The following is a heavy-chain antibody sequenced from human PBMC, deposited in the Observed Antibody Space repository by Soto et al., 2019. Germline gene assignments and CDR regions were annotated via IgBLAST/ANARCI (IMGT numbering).Heavy chain of an antibody. V-gene: IGHV3-30*18. J-gene: IGHJ5*01. CDR2: ISYDGGDF. D-gene: IGHD3-10*01. CDR3: AKDFGAWSDS. CDR1: GFAFSTYV. Sequence: PGGALRHSCAASGFAFSTYVMHWGRQAPGKGLEWVALISYDGGDFYYADSVKGRFTISRDNSKHTLSLQMDSLRVEDTAVYYCAKDFGAWSDSWGQGTLVTVSS.